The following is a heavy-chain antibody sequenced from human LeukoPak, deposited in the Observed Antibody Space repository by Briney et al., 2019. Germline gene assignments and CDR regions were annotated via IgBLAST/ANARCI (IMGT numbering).Heavy chain of an antibody. J-gene: IGHJ4*02. CDR2: IYTSGST. V-gene: IGHV4-61*02. Sequence: SETLSLTCTVSGYSISSGYYWSWIRQPAGKGLEWIGRIYTSGSTTYNPSLKSRVTISGDTSENQSSLRLSSVTAADTAVYYCARASYSYDISGWVPFDYWGQGTLVTVSS. CDR3: ARASYSYDISGWVPFDY. CDR1: GYSISSGYY. D-gene: IGHD3-22*01.